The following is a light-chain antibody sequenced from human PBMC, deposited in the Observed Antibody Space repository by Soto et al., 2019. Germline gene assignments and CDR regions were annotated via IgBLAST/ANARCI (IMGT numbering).Light chain of an antibody. CDR2: AAS. V-gene: IGKV1-5*01. J-gene: IGKJ1*01. CDR3: QQYNSYPRT. Sequence: EIQMTQSPSTVSAYPGDRATLTCRASQSISGWLAWYQQKPGEAPKLLIYAASSFKSRVPSCFSGSGSGTDFTLTISSLQHDDFASYYCQQYNSYPRTFGQGTKVDI. CDR1: QSISGW.